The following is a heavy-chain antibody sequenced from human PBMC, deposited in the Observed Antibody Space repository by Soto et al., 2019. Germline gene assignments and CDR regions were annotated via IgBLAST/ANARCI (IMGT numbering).Heavy chain of an antibody. D-gene: IGHD6-13*01. J-gene: IGHJ3*02. CDR3: ARGSSSWYGAPHAFDI. V-gene: IGHV1-18*01. CDR2: ISAYNGNT. CDR1: GYTFTSYG. Sequence: GASVKVSCKASGYTFTSYGISWVRQAPGQGLEWMGWISAYNGNTNYAQKLQGRVTMTTNTSTSTAYMELRSLRSDDTAVFYCARGSSSWYGAPHAFDIWGQGTMVTVSS.